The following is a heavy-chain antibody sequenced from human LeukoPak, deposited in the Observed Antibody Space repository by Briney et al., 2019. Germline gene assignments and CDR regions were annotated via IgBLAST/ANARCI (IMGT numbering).Heavy chain of an antibody. CDR3: ARLGFTQQDFDY. J-gene: IGHJ4*02. CDR1: GGSFSGYY. CDR2: INHSGST. V-gene: IGHV4-34*01. D-gene: IGHD5-12*01. Sequence: SETLSLTCAVYGGSFSGYYWSWIRQPPGKGLEWIGEINHSGSTNYNPSLKSRVTISVDTSKNQFSLKLSSVTAADTAVYYCARLGFTQQDFDYWGQGALVTVSS.